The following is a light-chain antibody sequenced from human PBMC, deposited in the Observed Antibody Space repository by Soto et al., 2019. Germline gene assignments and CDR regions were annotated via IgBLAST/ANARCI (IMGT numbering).Light chain of an antibody. CDR1: SSDVGNYNL. J-gene: IGLJ2*01. V-gene: IGLV2-23*03. CDR3: CSYAGSFTFDV. CDR2: EGS. Sequence: QSALTQPASVSGSPGQSITISCTGTSSDVGNYNLVSWYQQFPGKAPKLIIYEGSRRPSGVSNRFSGSKSGNTASLTSSCLQAEDEADYYCCSYAGSFTFDVFGGGTKVTGL.